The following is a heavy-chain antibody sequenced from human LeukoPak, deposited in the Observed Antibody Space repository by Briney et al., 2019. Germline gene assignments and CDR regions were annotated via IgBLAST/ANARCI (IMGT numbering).Heavy chain of an antibody. V-gene: IGHV3-21*01. CDR3: ARKMKTGDRVGTFDI. D-gene: IGHD1-1*01. CDR1: GFTFSSHN. J-gene: IGHJ3*02. Sequence: GGSLRLSCAASGFTFSSHNMNWVRQAPMKGLEWVSSIGTDGSYIYYADSVQGRFTISRDNAKDSLYLQMNSLTAEDTAVYYCARKMKTGDRVGTFDIWGQGTMVTVSS. CDR2: IGTDGSYI.